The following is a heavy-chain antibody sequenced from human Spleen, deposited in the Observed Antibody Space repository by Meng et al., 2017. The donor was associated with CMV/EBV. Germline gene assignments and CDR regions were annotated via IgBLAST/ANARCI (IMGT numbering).Heavy chain of an antibody. J-gene: IGHJ6*02. D-gene: IGHD1-26*01. CDR1: GGTFSSYA. CDR3: ARDGVSTGSDYGTYRYYGMDV. V-gene: IGHV1-69*06. Sequence: SVKVSCKASGGTFSSYAISWVRQAPGQGLEWMGGIIPIFRTANYAQKFLGRVTITAAKSMNTVYMEVSSLTSEDTAVYYCARDGVSTGSDYGTYRYYGMDVWGQGTTVTVSS. CDR2: IIPIFRTA.